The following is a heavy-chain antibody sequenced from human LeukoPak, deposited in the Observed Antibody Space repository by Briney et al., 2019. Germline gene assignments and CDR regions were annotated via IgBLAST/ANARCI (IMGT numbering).Heavy chain of an antibody. CDR1: GFTFSSYW. CDR3: ARDKWLANWSDP. V-gene: IGHV3-30*01. CDR2: ISFDGNNQ. J-gene: IGHJ5*02. D-gene: IGHD6-19*01. Sequence: GGSLRLSCAASGFTFSSYWMHWVRQAPGKGLEWVAVISFDGNNQYYADSVKGRFTVSRDNSKNTVYLQMNSLIVEDTAVYYCARDKWLANWSDPWGQGTLVTVSS.